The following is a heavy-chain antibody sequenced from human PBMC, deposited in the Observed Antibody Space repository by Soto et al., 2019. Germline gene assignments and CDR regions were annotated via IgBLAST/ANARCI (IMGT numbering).Heavy chain of an antibody. Sequence: EVQLVESGGGLVQPGGSLRLSCAASGFTFSSYWMSWVRQAPGKGLEWVANIKQDGSEKYYVDSVKGRFTISRDNAKNSLYLQMNSLRAEDTAVYYCARPVSSGYSSSWGYWGQGTLVTVSS. J-gene: IGHJ4*02. V-gene: IGHV3-7*01. D-gene: IGHD6-13*01. CDR2: IKQDGSEK. CDR3: ARPVSSGYSSSWGY. CDR1: GFTFSSYW.